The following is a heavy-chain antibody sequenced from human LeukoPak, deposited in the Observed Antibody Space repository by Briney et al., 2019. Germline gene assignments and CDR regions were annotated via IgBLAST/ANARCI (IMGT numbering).Heavy chain of an antibody. J-gene: IGHJ4*02. Sequence: ASVKVSCKASGYTFTGYYMHWVRQAPGQGLEWMGWINPNSGGTNYAQKFQGRVTMTRDTSISTAYMELSRLRSDDTAVYYCARVSYSSGWYSFRGFDYWGQGTLVTVSS. CDR1: GYTFTGYY. V-gene: IGHV1-2*02. CDR2: INPNSGGT. CDR3: ARVSYSSGWYSFRGFDY. D-gene: IGHD6-19*01.